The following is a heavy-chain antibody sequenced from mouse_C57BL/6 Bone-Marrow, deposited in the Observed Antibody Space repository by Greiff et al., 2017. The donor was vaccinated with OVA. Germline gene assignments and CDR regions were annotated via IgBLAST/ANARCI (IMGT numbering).Heavy chain of an antibody. CDR2: FHPYNDDT. D-gene: IGHD2-4*01. CDR3: ARGGLRRGPGFAY. V-gene: IGHV1-47*01. Sequence: VQLQESGAELVKPGASVKMSCKASGYTFTTYPIEWMKQNHGKSLEWIGNFHPYNDDTKYNEKFKGKATLTVEKSSSTVYLELSRLTSDDSAVYYCARGGLRRGPGFAYWGQGTLVTVSA. CDR1: GYTFTTYP. J-gene: IGHJ3*01.